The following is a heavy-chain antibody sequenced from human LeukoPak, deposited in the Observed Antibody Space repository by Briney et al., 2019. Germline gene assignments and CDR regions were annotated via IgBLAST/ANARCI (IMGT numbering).Heavy chain of an antibody. D-gene: IGHD4-17*01. CDR2: INHSGST. Sequence: SETLSLTCAVYGGSFSGYYWSWIRQPPGKGLEWVGEINHSGSTNYNPSLKSRVTMSVDTSKNQFSLKLSSVTAADTAVYYCARDDYGDYEAFDIWGQGTMVTVSS. CDR3: ARDDYGDYEAFDI. CDR1: GGSFSGYY. V-gene: IGHV4-34*01. J-gene: IGHJ3*02.